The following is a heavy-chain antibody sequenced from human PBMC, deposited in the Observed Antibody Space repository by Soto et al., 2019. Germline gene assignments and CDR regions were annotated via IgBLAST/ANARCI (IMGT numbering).Heavy chain of an antibody. CDR1: GYTFTSYG. CDR3: ARDGGHIWFGELYPADDRGYAFDI. J-gene: IGHJ3*02. Sequence: QVQLVQSGAEVKKPGASVKVSCQASGYTFTSYGISWVRQAPGQGLDWRGWISTYNGNTNYAQKLQGRVTMTTDTSTSTEYMTLRSMRSDDTAVYYCARDGGHIWFGELYPADDRGYAFDIWGQGTMVTVSS. V-gene: IGHV1-18*01. D-gene: IGHD3-10*01. CDR2: ISTYNGNT.